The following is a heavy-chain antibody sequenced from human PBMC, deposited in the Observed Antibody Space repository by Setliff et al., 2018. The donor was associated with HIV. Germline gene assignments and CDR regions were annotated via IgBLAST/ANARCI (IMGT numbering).Heavy chain of an antibody. CDR1: GYTFTSYH. CDR2: INPSGGST. J-gene: IGHJ3*02. CDR3: ASKVYCTNGVCLDAFDT. V-gene: IGHV1-46*01. D-gene: IGHD2-8*01. Sequence: ASVKVSCKASGYTFTSYHMYWVRQAPGQGLEWMGSINPSGGSTSYAQKFQGRVTMTRDTSTSTVYMELSSLRSEDTAVYYCASKVYCTNGVCLDAFDTWGQGTMVTVSS.